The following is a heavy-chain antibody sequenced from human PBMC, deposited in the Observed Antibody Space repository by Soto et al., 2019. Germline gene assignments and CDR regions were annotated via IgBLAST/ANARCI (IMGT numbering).Heavy chain of an antibody. J-gene: IGHJ6*02. CDR3: ARGTHQFTMVRGVIGYYYYGMDV. CDR1: GGSISSYY. Sequence: PSETLSLTCTVSGGSISSYYWSWIRQPPGKGLEWIGYIYYSGSTNYNPSLKSRVTISVDTSKNQFSLKLSSVTAADTAVYYCARGTHQFTMVRGVIGYYYYGMDVWGQGTTVTVS. V-gene: IGHV4-59*01. D-gene: IGHD3-10*01. CDR2: IYYSGST.